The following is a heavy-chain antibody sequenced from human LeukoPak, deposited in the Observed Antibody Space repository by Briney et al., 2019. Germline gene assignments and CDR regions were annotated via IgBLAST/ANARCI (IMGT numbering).Heavy chain of an antibody. V-gene: IGHV1-2*02. CDR3: ASSITMIVVVTPAPNFDY. J-gene: IGHJ4*02. CDR1: GYTFTGYY. Sequence: ASVKVSCKASGYTFTGYYMHWVRQAPGQGLEWMGWVNPNSGGTNYAQKFQGRVSMTRDTSISTAYMELSRLRSDDTAVYYCASSITMIVVVTPAPNFDYWGQGTLVTVSS. CDR2: VNPNSGGT. D-gene: IGHD3-22*01.